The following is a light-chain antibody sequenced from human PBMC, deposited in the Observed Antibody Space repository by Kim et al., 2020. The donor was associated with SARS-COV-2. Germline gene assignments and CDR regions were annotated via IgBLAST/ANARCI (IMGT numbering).Light chain of an antibody. Sequence: SPGERGTLSCRASQSVTSSNLAWYQQKPGQAPRLLIYGTSSRTTGIPDRFSCSGSGTDFTLTISRLEPEDFAVYYCQQYGSSSWTFGQGTKVDIK. CDR3: QQYGSSSWT. V-gene: IGKV3-20*01. CDR2: GTS. J-gene: IGKJ1*01. CDR1: QSVTSSN.